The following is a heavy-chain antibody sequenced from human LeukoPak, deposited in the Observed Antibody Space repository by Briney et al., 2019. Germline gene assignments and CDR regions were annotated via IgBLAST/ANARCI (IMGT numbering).Heavy chain of an antibody. D-gene: IGHD6-13*01. V-gene: IGHV3-23*01. J-gene: IGHJ4*02. CDR3: AKGGSSSWYSPFGY. CDR2: ISGSGGST. Sequence: GGSLRLSCAASGFTFSSYAMSWVRQAPGKGLEWVSAISGSGGSTYYADSVKGRFTISRDNSKYTLYLQMNSLRAEDTAVYYCAKGGSSSWYSPFGYWGQGTLVTVSS. CDR1: GFTFSSYA.